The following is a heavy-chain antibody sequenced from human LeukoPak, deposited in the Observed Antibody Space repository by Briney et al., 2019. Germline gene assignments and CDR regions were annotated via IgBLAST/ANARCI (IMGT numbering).Heavy chain of an antibody. Sequence: SETLSLTCTVSGASTSAYYWSWIRQPPGKGLEWIGYSYSGGNANYNPSLKSRVTISIDTSENQFSLRLTSVTAADTAIYFCAHSKRGGGYYINAFAVWGQGALVTISS. CDR1: GASTSAYY. CDR3: AHSKRGGGYYINAFAV. CDR2: SYSGGNA. D-gene: IGHD1-26*01. V-gene: IGHV4-59*01. J-gene: IGHJ3*01.